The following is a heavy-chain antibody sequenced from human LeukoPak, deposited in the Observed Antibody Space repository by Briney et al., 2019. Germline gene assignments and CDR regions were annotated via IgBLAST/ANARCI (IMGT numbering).Heavy chain of an antibody. J-gene: IGHJ4*02. CDR1: GFTFSSYA. V-gene: IGHV3-30*04. D-gene: IGHD3-10*01. CDR2: ISYDGSNK. CDR3: ARELYYYGSGSYYPHRYYFDY. Sequence: PGRSLRLSCAASGFTFSSYAMHWVRQAPGKGLEWVAVISYDGSNKYYADSVKGRFTISSDNSKNTLFLQVKSLRAEDTAVYYSARELYYYGSGSYYPHRYYFDYWGQGTLVTVSS.